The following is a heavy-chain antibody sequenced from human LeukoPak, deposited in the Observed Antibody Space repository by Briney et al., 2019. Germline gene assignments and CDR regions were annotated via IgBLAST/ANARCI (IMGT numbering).Heavy chain of an antibody. CDR1: GGSFSGYY. J-gene: IGHJ4*02. V-gene: IGHV4-34*01. CDR3: ARVSAVAGTYYFDY. Sequence: SETLSLTCAVYGGSFSGYYWSWIRQPPGKGLEWIGEINHSGSTNYNPSLKSRVTISVDTSKNQFSLKLSSVTAADTAVYYCARVSAVAGTYYFDYWGQGTLVTVSS. CDR2: INHSGST. D-gene: IGHD6-19*01.